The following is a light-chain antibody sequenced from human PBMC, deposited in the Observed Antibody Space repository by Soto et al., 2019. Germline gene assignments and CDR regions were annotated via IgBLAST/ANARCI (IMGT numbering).Light chain of an antibody. J-gene: IGKJ1*01. V-gene: IGKV4-1*01. Sequence: DIVMTQSPYSLAVSVGERFTINCKSSQSVLYSSNNKNYLSWYEQKPGQPPKLLIYWASTRESGVPDRFSCSGSGTDFTLTISSLQAEDVSVYYCQQYYITPQTFGQGTKVEIK. CDR3: QQYYITPQT. CDR1: QSVLYSSNNKNY. CDR2: WAS.